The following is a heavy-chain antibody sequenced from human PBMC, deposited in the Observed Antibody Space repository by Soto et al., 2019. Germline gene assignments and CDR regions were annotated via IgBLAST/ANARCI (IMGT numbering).Heavy chain of an antibody. CDR2: MSYDGSNE. CDR1: GLTFSSFC. D-gene: IGHD6-6*01. J-gene: IGHJ4*02. CDR3: AKGRHGSSYSAADY. V-gene: IGHV3-30*18. Sequence: GGSLRLSCAASGLTFSSFCMHWVRQAPGKGLEWVAVMSYDGSNEYYGDSVKGRFTISRDSSKNTLFLQMNSLRAEDTAVYYCAKGRHGSSYSAADYWGQGTLVTVSS.